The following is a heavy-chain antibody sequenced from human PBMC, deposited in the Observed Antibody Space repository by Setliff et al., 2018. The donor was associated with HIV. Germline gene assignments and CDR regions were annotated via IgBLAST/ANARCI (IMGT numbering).Heavy chain of an antibody. Sequence: PGRSLRLSCAASAFTFSNYNIHWVRQAPGKGLEWVAFISYDGNKKYYADSVKGRFTISRDNSKNTLYLQMNSLRTDDTAVYYCAALKGYSYGRGCFDPWGQGTLVTVSS. CDR2: ISYDGNKK. CDR1: AFTFSNYN. J-gene: IGHJ5*02. V-gene: IGHV3-30*04. CDR3: AALKGYSYGRGCFDP. D-gene: IGHD5-18*01.